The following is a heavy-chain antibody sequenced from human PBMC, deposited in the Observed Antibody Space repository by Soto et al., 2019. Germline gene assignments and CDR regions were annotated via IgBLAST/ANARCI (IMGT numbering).Heavy chain of an antibody. D-gene: IGHD2-15*01. CDR2: IYYSGST. Sequence: PSETLSLTCTVSGGSISSSSYYWGWIRQPPGKGLEWIGNIYYSGSTNYNPSLKSRVTISVDTSKNQFSLNLSSVTAADTAVYYCARGKGYCSGSSCFYYFEYWGQGTLVTVSS. V-gene: IGHV4-39*07. CDR1: GGSISSSSYY. CDR3: ARGKGYCSGSSCFYYFEY. J-gene: IGHJ4*02.